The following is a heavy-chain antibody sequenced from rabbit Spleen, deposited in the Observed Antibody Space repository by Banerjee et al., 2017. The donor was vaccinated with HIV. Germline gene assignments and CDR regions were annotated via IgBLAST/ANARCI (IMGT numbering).Heavy chain of an antibody. D-gene: IGHD2-1*01. CDR1: GFDVSTNP. V-gene: IGHV1S40*01. CDR2: IAGDGSLNT. CDR3: ARPYDL. Sequence: QSLEESGGALVKPGTSLTLTCTASGFDVSTNPVCWVRQAPGKGLEWIACIAGDGSLNTYYASWAKGRLTISRASSTMVTLQMTSLTAADTATYFCARPYDLWGQGTLVTVS. J-gene: IGHJ3*01.